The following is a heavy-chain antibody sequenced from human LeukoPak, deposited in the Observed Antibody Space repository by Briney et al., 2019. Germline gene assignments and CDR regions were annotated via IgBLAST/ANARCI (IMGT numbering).Heavy chain of an antibody. Sequence: ASVRVSCKASGYIFTSYGLSWVRQAPGQGLEWMGWISANNGHTHYAQKFQGRLTITRDMSTRTVDMELRSLRSDDTAVYYCARDMRHYRYYESDEYYFNFEYWGQGTLSPSPQ. V-gene: IGHV1-18*01. CDR3: ARDMRHYRYYESDEYYFNFEY. J-gene: IGHJ4*02. D-gene: IGHD3-22*01. CDR2: ISANNGHT. CDR1: GYIFTSYG.